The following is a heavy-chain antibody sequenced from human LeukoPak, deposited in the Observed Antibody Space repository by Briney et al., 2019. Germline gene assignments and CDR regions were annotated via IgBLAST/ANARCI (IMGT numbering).Heavy chain of an antibody. Sequence: GGSLRHSCAASGFTFSSYGMHWVRQAPGKGLEWVAFIRYDGSNKYYADSVKGRFTISRDNSKNTLYLQMNSLRAEDTAVYYCARRSVYCSSTSCYTIDYWGQGTLVTVSS. V-gene: IGHV3-30*02. J-gene: IGHJ4*02. CDR1: GFTFSSYG. CDR2: IRYDGSNK. CDR3: ARRSVYCSSTSCYTIDY. D-gene: IGHD2-2*02.